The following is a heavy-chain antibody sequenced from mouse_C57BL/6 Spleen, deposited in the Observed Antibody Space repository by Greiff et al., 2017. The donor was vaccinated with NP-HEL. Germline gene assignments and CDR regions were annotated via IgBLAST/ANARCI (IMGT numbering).Heavy chain of an antibody. CDR2: IDPSDGYT. V-gene: IGHV1-50*01. CDR1: GYTFTSYW. CDR3: ASPSLKYFDV. J-gene: IGHJ1*03. Sequence: QVQLQQPGAELVKPGASVKLSCKASGYTFTSYWMQWVKQRPGQGLEWIGEIDPSDGYTNYNQKFKGKATLTVDTASSTAYMQLSSLTSEDSAVYYCASPSLKYFDVWGTGTTVTVSS.